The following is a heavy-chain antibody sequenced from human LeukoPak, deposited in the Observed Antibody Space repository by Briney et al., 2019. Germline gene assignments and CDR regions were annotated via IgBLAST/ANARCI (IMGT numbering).Heavy chain of an antibody. CDR3: ARDPGSYFDL. CDR2: IYYSGST. CDR1: GGSISSGGYY. J-gene: IGHJ2*01. Sequence: SETLSLTCTVSGGSISSGGYYWSWIRQHPGKGLEWIGYIYYSGSTYCNPSLKSRVTISVDTSKNQLSLKLSSVTAADTAVYYCARDPGSYFDLWGRGTLVTVSS. V-gene: IGHV4-31*03. D-gene: IGHD3-10*01.